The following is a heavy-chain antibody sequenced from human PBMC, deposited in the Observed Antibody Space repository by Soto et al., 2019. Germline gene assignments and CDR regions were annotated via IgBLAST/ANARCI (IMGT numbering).Heavy chain of an antibody. Sequence: EVQLVESGGGLVQPGGSLRLSCAASGFTFSVYWMHWVRQAPGKGLVWVSRIDSDGSTTSYADSVKGRFTISRDNAKSTLYLQMNSLRAEDTAVYYCARPGSSNYGHGVDVWGQGTTVTVSS. CDR3: ARPGSSNYGHGVDV. D-gene: IGHD4-4*01. J-gene: IGHJ6*02. CDR1: GFTFSVYW. V-gene: IGHV3-74*01. CDR2: IDSDGSTT.